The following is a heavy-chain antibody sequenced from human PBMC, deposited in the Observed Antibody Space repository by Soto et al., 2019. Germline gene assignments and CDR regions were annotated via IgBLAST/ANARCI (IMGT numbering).Heavy chain of an antibody. D-gene: IGHD4-17*01. CDR2: ISWNSGSI. V-gene: IGHV3-9*01. Sequence: DVQLVESGGGLVQPGRSLRLSCAASGFTFDDYAMHWVRQAPGKGLEWVSGISWNSGSIGYADSVKGRFTISRDNAKNSLYLQMNSLRAEDTALYYCAKDFYGDYRAFDIWGQGTMVTVSS. CDR1: GFTFDDYA. CDR3: AKDFYGDYRAFDI. J-gene: IGHJ3*02.